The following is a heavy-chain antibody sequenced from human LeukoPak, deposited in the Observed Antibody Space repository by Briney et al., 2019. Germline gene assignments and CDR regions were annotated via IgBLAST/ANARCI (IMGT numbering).Heavy chain of an antibody. D-gene: IGHD1-26*01. V-gene: IGHV3-30-3*01. J-gene: IGHJ4*02. CDR2: ISYDGSNK. Sequence: GSSLRLSCAASGFTFSTYGMHWVRQAPGKGLDWVAVISYDGSNKYYADSVKGRFTISRDNSKNTLYLQMNSLRAEDTAVYYCARVLEVGATPLGYWGQGTLVTVSS. CDR3: ARVLEVGATPLGY. CDR1: GFTFSTYG.